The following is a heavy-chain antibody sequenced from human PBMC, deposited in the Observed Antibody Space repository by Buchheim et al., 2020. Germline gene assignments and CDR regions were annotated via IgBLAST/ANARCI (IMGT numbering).Heavy chain of an antibody. Sequence: QVQLVESGGGVVQPGRSLRLSCAASGFPFSTSGMHWVRQAPGKGLEWVAVISYDGGNKYYGDSVKGRFIISRDNSKNTLYLQMNSLRSEDTAVYYCAKDMGDSSSWYLDYWGQGTL. CDR2: ISYDGGNK. D-gene: IGHD6-13*01. CDR1: GFPFSTSG. J-gene: IGHJ4*02. V-gene: IGHV3-30*18. CDR3: AKDMGDSSSWYLDY.